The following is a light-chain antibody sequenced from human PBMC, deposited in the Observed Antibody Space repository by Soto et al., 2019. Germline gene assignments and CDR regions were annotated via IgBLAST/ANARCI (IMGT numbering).Light chain of an antibody. CDR1: SRDIGAYNY. J-gene: IGLJ1*01. Sequence: QSVLTQPASVSGSPGQSISISCSGTSRDIGAYNYVSWYLQHPGKAPKLMIYEVVNRPSGVSNRFSGSKSGNTASLTISGLQAEDEADYYCCSYAGGNIYVFGTGTKVTVL. CDR3: CSYAGGNIYV. V-gene: IGLV2-14*01. CDR2: EVV.